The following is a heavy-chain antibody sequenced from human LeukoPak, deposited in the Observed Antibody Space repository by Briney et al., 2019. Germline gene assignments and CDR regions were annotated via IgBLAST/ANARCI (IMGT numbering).Heavy chain of an antibody. CDR1: GGTFSSYA. D-gene: IGHD3-9*01. Sequence: GASVKVSCKASGGTFSSYAISWVRQAPGQGLEWMGGIIPIFGTANYAQKFQGRVTITTDESTSTAYMELSSLRSEDTAVYYCARARYYDILTGYYHFDYWGQGTLVPVSS. CDR2: IIPIFGTA. J-gene: IGHJ4*02. CDR3: ARARYYDILTGYYHFDY. V-gene: IGHV1-69*05.